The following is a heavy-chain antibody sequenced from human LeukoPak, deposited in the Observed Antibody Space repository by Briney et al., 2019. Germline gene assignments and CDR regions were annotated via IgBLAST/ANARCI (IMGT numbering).Heavy chain of an antibody. V-gene: IGHV3-21*01. J-gene: IGHJ4*02. Sequence: GGSLRLSCAASGFTFSSYSMNWVRQAPGKGLEWVSSISSSSGYIYYADSVKGRFTISRDNAKNSLYLQMNSLRAEDTAVYYCASFPGDYYDSSGEIDYWGQGTLVTVSS. CDR2: ISSSSGYI. D-gene: IGHD3-22*01. CDR3: ASFPGDYYDSSGEIDY. CDR1: GFTFSSYS.